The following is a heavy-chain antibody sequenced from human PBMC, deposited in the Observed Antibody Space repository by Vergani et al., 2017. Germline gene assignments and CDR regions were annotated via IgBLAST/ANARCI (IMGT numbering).Heavy chain of an antibody. Sequence: EVQLLESGGGLVQPGGSLRLSCGASGFTFSSYAMTWVRQAPGKGLEWVSAISGSGGNTFYTDSVKGRFTISRDNSKDTLYLQMHSLRVEDTAIYYCAKARDPNCKGGNCYSYYYGLDLWGQGTTVTVSS. CDR1: GFTFSSYA. CDR2: ISGSGGNT. J-gene: IGHJ6*02. CDR3: AKARDPNCKGGNCYSYYYGLDL. V-gene: IGHV3-23*01. D-gene: IGHD2-15*01.